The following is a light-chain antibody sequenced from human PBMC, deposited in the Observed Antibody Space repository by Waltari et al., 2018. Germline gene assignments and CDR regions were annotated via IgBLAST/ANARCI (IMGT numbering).Light chain of an antibody. CDR3: AAWDDSLNGWV. CDR1: SSNIGTYT. J-gene: IGLJ3*02. Sequence: QAVLTQHPSASGTPGQRGAISCSGSSSNIGTYTVNWYKQLPGTAPKLLFYRNNQRASGVPYRFSGSKSGTSASLAISGLQSEDESDYYCAAWDDSLNGWVFGGGTKLTVL. CDR2: RNN. V-gene: IGLV1-44*01.